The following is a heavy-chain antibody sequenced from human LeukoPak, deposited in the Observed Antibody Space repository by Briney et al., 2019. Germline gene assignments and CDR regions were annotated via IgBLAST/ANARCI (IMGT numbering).Heavy chain of an antibody. D-gene: IGHD6-19*01. Sequence: SETLSLTCAVYGGSFSGYYWSWIRQPPGKGLEWIGEINHSGSTNYNPSLKSRVTISVDTSKNQFSLKLSSVTAADTAVYYCARGLVAVAGATIYWGQGTLVTVSS. V-gene: IGHV4-34*01. CDR1: GGSFSGYY. CDR3: ARGLVAVAGATIY. J-gene: IGHJ4*02. CDR2: INHSGST.